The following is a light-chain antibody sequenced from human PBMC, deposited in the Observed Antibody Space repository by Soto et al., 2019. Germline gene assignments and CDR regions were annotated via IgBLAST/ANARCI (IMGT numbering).Light chain of an antibody. V-gene: IGKV3-11*01. Sequence: EIVLTQSPATLSLSPGERATLSCRASQSVSTYLTWYQQKPGQAPRLLINDASNRATGIPARFSGSGSGTDFTLTISRLEPEDFAVYFCHQRSNCPLTFGGGTKVEIK. CDR1: QSVSTY. CDR2: DAS. J-gene: IGKJ4*01. CDR3: HQRSNCPLT.